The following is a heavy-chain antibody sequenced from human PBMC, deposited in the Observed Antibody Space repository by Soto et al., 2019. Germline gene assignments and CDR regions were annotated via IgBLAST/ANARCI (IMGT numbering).Heavy chain of an antibody. J-gene: IGHJ4*02. CDR1: GYTFTNYD. CDR2: IKTSGGST. D-gene: IGHD6-6*01. Sequence: QVQLVQSGAEVKKPGASVKISCKASGYTFTNYDMHWVRQAPGQGLKWMGIIKTSGGSTNSAQMFKGRVNMNRDTTKSTVYMELNSLKSEDTAVYYCTRGGYSSSSFDYWGQGTLVTVSS. CDR3: TRGGYSSSSFDY. V-gene: IGHV1-46*03.